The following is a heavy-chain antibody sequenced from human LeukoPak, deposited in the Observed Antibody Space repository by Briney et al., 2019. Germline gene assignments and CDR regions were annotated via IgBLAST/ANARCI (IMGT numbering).Heavy chain of an antibody. CDR2: INADGSNT. CDR1: GVIFSNHW. V-gene: IGHV3-74*01. CDR3: TREVLNAFDS. J-gene: IGHJ3*02. D-gene: IGHD3-10*01. Sequence: GGSLRLSCAASGVIFSNHWMHWVRQAPGKGLMWVSRINADGSNTRYADSVKGRFTISRDNAKNTLYLQMNSLRAEDTAVYYCTREVLNAFDSWGQGTLVTVSS.